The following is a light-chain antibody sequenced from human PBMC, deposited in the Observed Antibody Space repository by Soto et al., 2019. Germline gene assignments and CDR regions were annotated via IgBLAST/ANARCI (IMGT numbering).Light chain of an antibody. CDR3: SSYAASNNFYFV. CDR1: SSDVGGYNY. CDR2: EVT. Sequence: QSVLTQPPSASGSPVQSVTISCTGTSSDVGGYNYVSWYQQYPGRAPKLMIYEVTKRPSGVPDRFSGSKSGNTASLTVSGLQAEDEADYCCSSYAASNNFYFVFGGGTKLTVL. J-gene: IGLJ3*02. V-gene: IGLV2-8*01.